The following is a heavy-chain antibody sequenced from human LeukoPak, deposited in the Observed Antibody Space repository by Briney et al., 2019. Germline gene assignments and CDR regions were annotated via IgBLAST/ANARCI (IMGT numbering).Heavy chain of an antibody. V-gene: IGHV4-59*12. J-gene: IGHJ4*02. CDR2: IYFSGSS. D-gene: IGHD3-22*01. CDR1: GGSMSNYY. CDR3: AREEFLHEIDSSGYFVY. Sequence: SETLSLTCTVSGGSMSNYYWSWIRQPPGKGLEWIGYIYFSGSSNYNPSLTSRVTMSVDTSKNQFSLKLTSLTAADTAVYYCAREEFLHEIDSSGYFVYWGQGTLVTVSS.